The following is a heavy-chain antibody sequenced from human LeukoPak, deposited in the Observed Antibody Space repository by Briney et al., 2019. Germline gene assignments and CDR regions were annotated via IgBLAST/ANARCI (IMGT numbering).Heavy chain of an antibody. D-gene: IGHD2-15*01. V-gene: IGHV4-34*01. CDR2: INHGGNT. J-gene: IGHJ4*02. CDR3: ASGGRGGSWFGN. Sequence: SETLSLTCVVYDDSFSSYYWTWIRQSPGEGLEWIAEINHGGNTNYNPSLKTRVIISSDTPIHRFSLKLNSVTAADTAVYYCASGGRGGSWFGNWGQGTLVTVS. CDR1: DDSFSSYY.